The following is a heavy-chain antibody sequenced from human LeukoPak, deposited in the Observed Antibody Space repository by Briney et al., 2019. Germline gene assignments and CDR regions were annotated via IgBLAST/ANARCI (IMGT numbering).Heavy chain of an antibody. J-gene: IGHJ4*02. D-gene: IGHD1-26*01. CDR2: ISGSGGST. CDR1: GFTFSSYG. V-gene: IGHV3-23*01. CDR3: AKVRSGSYVFDY. Sequence: GGSLRLSCAASGFTFSSYGMTWVRQAPGKGLEWVTAISGSGGSTYYGDSVKGRFTISRDKSKNTLYLQMNSLSAEDTAVYYCAKVRSGSYVFDYWGQGTLVTVSS.